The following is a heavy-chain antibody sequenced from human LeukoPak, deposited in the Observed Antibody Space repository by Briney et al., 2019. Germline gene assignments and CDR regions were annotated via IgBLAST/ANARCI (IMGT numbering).Heavy chain of an antibody. J-gene: IGHJ3*01. CDR2: INPNSGGT. V-gene: IGHV1-2*04. D-gene: IGHD3-10*01. CDR3: ARGPFRGVIIFDV. Sequence: ASVKASCKASGYTFTGYYMHWVRQAPGQGLEWMGWINPNSGGTNYAQKFQGWVTMTRDTSISTAYMELSRLRSDDAAVYYCARGPFRGVIIFDVWGQGTMVTVSS. CDR1: GYTFTGYY.